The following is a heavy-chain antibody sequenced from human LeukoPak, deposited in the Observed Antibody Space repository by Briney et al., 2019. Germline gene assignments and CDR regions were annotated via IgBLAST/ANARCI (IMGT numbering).Heavy chain of an antibody. CDR1: GFTFINYA. CDR3: AKAFHTDY. CDR2: TSGSGATT. Sequence: PGGSLRLSCAASGFTFINYAMTWVRLTPGKGLEWVADTSGSGATTFYADSVKGRFTISRDNSKNTLYLQMNSLRAEDTAVYYCAKAFHTDYWGQGTLVTVSS. J-gene: IGHJ4*02. V-gene: IGHV3-23*01.